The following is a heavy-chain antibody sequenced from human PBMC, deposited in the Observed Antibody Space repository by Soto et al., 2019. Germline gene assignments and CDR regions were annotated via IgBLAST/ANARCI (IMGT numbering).Heavy chain of an antibody. V-gene: IGHV3-48*03. Sequence: EVQLVESGGGLVQPGGSLRLSCAASGFTFSSYEMNWVRQAPGKGLEWVSYISSSGSTIYYADSVKGRFTISRDNAKNSLYLQMNSMRAEDTAVYYCARDTYYYGSSGYRIPKDAFDIWGQGTMVTVSS. J-gene: IGHJ3*02. CDR1: GFTFSSYE. CDR3: ARDTYYYGSSGYRIPKDAFDI. D-gene: IGHD3-22*01. CDR2: ISSSGSTI.